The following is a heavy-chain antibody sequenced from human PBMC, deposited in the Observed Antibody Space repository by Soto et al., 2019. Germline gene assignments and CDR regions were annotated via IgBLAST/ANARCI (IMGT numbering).Heavy chain of an antibody. Sequence: KPSETLSLTCVVSGGSITSYHWSWXRQFPGXXXXXXXXXXXXXXXXXXXXLKSRVTISMDTSKNQLSLKLTSMTAADTAVYYCARDMHAGFTHYFDPWGQGTLVTVSS. D-gene: IGHD1-26*01. CDR3: ARDMHAGFTHYFDP. V-gene: IGHV4-59*01. CDR1: GGSITSYH. J-gene: IGHJ5*02. CDR2: XXXXXXX.